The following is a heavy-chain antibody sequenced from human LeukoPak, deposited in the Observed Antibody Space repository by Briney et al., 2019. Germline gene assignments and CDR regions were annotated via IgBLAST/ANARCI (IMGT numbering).Heavy chain of an antibody. D-gene: IGHD5-12*01. J-gene: IGHJ4*02. CDR2: IYPSDSDT. Sequence: GESLKISCMGSGYSFTNYWIGWVRQVPGSGLEWMGVIYPSDSDTRYSPSFQGQVTISADKSIDTAYLQWSSLMASDTAMYYCARQRDSGFDFDSWGQGTLVTVSS. CDR3: ARQRDSGFDFDS. CDR1: GYSFTNYW. V-gene: IGHV5-51*01.